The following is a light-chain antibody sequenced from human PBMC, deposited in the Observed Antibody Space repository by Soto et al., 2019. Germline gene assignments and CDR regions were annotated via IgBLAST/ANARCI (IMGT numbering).Light chain of an antibody. CDR3: CSYAGGTSVV. V-gene: IGLV2-23*01. CDR1: SSDVGRYNL. Sequence: QSALTQPASVSGSLGQSITISCTGSSSDVGRYNLVSWYQQHPGKAPKLLIYEDIERPSGVSNRFSGSKSGNTASLTISGLQTEVEADYYCCSYAGGTSVVFGGGTKVTVL. J-gene: IGLJ2*01. CDR2: EDI.